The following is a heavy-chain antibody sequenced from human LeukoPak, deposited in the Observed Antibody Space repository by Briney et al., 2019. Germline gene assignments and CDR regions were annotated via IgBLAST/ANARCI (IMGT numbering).Heavy chain of an antibody. J-gene: IGHJ6*03. CDR1: GYTFTSYD. V-gene: IGHV1-8*01. Sequence: ASVKVSCKASGYTFTSYDINWVRQATGQGLEWIGWMNPNSGNTGYAQKFQGRVTMTRNTSISTAYMELSSLRSEDTAVYYCARGVYTFKAGYMDVWGKGTTVTVSS. D-gene: IGHD1-14*01. CDR3: ARGVYTFKAGYMDV. CDR2: MNPNSGNT.